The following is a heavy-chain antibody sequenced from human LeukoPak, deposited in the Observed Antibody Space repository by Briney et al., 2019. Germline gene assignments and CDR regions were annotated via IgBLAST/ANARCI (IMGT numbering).Heavy chain of an antibody. CDR3: TTQGHHYDSSGYNFVDY. V-gene: IGHV3-15*01. CDR1: GFTFSNAW. J-gene: IGHJ4*02. CDR2: IKSKIDGGTT. D-gene: IGHD3-22*01. Sequence: GGSLRLSCAASGFTFSNAWMSWVRQAPGKGLEWVGVIKSKIDGGTTDYAAPVKGRFATSRDDSKTTVYLQMNSLKTEDTAVYYCTTQGHHYDSSGYNFVDYWGQGTLVTVSS.